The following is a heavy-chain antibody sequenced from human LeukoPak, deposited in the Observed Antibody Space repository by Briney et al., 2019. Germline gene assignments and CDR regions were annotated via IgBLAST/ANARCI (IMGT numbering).Heavy chain of an antibody. CDR1: GFTFSIYS. D-gene: IGHD3-10*01. Sequence: GGSLRLSCAASGFTFSIYSMNWVRQAPGKGLEWVSYISSSSSTIYYADSVKGRFTISRDNSKNTLYLQMNSLRAEDTAVYYCAKAYGSGNSPFDYWGQGTLVTVSS. CDR3: AKAYGSGNSPFDY. V-gene: IGHV3-48*01. CDR2: ISSSSSTI. J-gene: IGHJ4*02.